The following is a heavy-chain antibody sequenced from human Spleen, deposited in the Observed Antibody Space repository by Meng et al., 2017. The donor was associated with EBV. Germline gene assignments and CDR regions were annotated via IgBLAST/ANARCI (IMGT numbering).Heavy chain of an antibody. V-gene: IGHV4-4*02. CDR3: ASDGISRYFDN. Sequence: VQLEEPGPGQVKPSGTRSLFCTVSGGSISTSNWWSWVRQSPEKGLEWIGEVFRTGDTNYNPSLKSRVTILIDKSKNQFSLKLNSVTAADTAIYFCASDGISRYFDNWGPGTLVTVSS. J-gene: IGHJ4*02. D-gene: IGHD1-1*01. CDR1: GGSISTSNW. CDR2: VFRTGDT.